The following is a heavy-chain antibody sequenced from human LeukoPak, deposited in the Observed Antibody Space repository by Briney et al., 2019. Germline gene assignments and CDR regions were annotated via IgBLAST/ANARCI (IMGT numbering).Heavy chain of an antibody. CDR3: ANYCSSTSCLEAADY. Sequence: ASVKVSCKASGYTFTGYYMHWVRQAPGQGLEWMGWINPNSGGTNYAQKFQGRVTMTRDTSISTAYMELSRLRSDDTAVYYCANYCSSTSCLEAADYWGQGTLVTVSS. D-gene: IGHD2-2*01. J-gene: IGHJ4*02. CDR1: GYTFTGYY. V-gene: IGHV1-2*02. CDR2: INPNSGGT.